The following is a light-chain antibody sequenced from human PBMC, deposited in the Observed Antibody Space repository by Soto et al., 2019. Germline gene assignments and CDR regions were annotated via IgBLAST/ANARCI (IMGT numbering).Light chain of an antibody. V-gene: IGKV3-15*01. CDR3: QQYNNWPPEGA. J-gene: IGKJ1*01. Sequence: EIVMTQSPSTLSVSPGERAILSCRASQSVSSNLAWYQQKPGQAHRLLIYGASTRATGIPARFSGSGSGTEFTLTISSLQSEDFAVYYCQQYNNWPPEGAFGQGTKVEIK. CDR1: QSVSSN. CDR2: GAS.